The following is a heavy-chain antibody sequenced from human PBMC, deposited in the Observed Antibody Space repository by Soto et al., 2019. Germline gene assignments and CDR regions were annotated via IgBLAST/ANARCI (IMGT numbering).Heavy chain of an antibody. CDR1: GFTFSSYG. CDR3: AKDLRFGELLGGFDY. CDR2: ISYDGSNK. J-gene: IGHJ4*02. Sequence: GGSLRLSCAASGFTFSSYGMHWVRQAPGKGLEWVAVISYDGSNKYYADSVKGRFTISRDNSKNTLYLQMNSLRAEDTAVYYCAKDLRFGELLGGFDYWGQGTLVTVSS. V-gene: IGHV3-30*18. D-gene: IGHD3-10*01.